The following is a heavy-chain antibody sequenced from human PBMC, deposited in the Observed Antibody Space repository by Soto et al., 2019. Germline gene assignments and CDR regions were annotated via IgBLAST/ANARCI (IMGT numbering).Heavy chain of an antibody. J-gene: IGHJ6*02. Sequence: QVQLVQSGAEVKKPGASVKVSCKASGYTFTSYYMHWVRQAPGQGLEWMGIINPSGGSTSYAQKFPGRVTMTGDTPTITVYMELSSLRSEDTAVYYCARGMGATSEHDCYGMDGWGQGTTVTVSS. CDR2: INPSGGST. CDR1: GYTFTSYY. V-gene: IGHV1-46*03. D-gene: IGHD1-26*01. CDR3: ARGMGATSEHDCYGMDG.